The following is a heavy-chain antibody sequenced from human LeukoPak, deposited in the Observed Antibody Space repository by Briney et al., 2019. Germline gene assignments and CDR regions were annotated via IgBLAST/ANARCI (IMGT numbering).Heavy chain of an antibody. CDR3: AGAYCSSTSCYFDYYYMDV. V-gene: IGHV4-59*01. J-gene: IGHJ6*03. Sequence: SETLSLTCTVSGGSISSYYWSWIRQPPGKGLEWIGYIYYSGSTNYNPSLKSRVTISVDTSKNQFSLKLSSVTAADTAVYYCAGAYCSSTSCYFDYYYMDVWGKGTTVTVSS. D-gene: IGHD2-2*01. CDR1: GGSISSYY. CDR2: IYYSGST.